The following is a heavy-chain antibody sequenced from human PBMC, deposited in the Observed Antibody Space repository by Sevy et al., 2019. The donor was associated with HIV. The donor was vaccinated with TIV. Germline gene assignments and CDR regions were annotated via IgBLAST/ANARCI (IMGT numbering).Heavy chain of an antibody. CDR2: IYTSGST. CDR3: ARSGYCSSTSCYPYYYYGMDV. V-gene: IGHV4-4*07. Sequence: SETLSLTCTVSGGSISSYYWSWIRQPAGKGLEWIGRIYTSGSTNYNPSLKSRVTMSVDTSKNQFSLKLSSVTAADTAVYYCARSGYCSSTSCYPYYYYGMDVWGQGTTVTVSS. J-gene: IGHJ6*02. CDR1: GGSISSYY. D-gene: IGHD2-2*01.